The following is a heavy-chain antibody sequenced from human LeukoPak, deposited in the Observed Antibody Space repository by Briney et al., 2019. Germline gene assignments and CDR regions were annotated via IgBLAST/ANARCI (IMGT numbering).Heavy chain of an antibody. Sequence: ASVKVSCKASGYTFTGYYMHWVRQAPGQGLEWMGWVNPNSGGTNYAQKFQGRVTMTRDTSISTAYMELSRLRSDDTAVYYCARDYVITKGYDFWSGNDYWGQGTLVTVSS. CDR3: ARDYVITKGYDFWSGNDY. CDR2: VNPNSGGT. J-gene: IGHJ4*02. D-gene: IGHD3-3*01. CDR1: GYTFTGYY. V-gene: IGHV1-2*02.